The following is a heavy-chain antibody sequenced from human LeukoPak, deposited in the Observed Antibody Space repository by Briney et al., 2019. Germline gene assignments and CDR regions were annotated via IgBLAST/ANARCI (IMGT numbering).Heavy chain of an antibody. CDR1: GYTFTSNY. CDR2: ISPSGGST. D-gene: IGHD5-24*01. J-gene: IGHJ5*02. V-gene: IGHV1-46*01. Sequence: ASVKVSCKAFGYTFTSNYMHWVRQAPGQGREWMGVISPSGGSTTYAQKFQGRVTLTRDMSTSTDYLELSSLRSEDTAVYYCARDNSVRDEAWWFNLWGQGTLVAVSS. CDR3: ARDNSVRDEAWWFNL.